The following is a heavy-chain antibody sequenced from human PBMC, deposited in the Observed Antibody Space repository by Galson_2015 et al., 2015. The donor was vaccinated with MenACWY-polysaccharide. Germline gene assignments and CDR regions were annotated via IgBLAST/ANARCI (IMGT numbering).Heavy chain of an antibody. V-gene: IGHV3-48*01. J-gene: IGHJ4*02. Sequence: SLRPSCAASGFTFSSNSMNWVRQAPGKGLEWVSYISSSSGTIYYADSVKGRFTISRDDAKNSLYLQMNSLRAEDTAVYYCASTSPNSYWGQGTRVTVSS. D-gene: IGHD2-8*01. CDR1: GFTFSSNS. CDR2: ISSSSGTI. CDR3: ASTSPNSY.